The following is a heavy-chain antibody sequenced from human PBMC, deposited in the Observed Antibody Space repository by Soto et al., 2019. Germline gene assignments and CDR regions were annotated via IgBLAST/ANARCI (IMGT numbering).Heavy chain of an antibody. CDR1: GGSISRDY. V-gene: IGHV4-4*07. D-gene: IGHD3-16*02. Sequence: QVQLQESGPGLVKPSETLSLTCTVSGGSISRDYWSWIRQPAGKGLEWIGRIYTIGSTNYNPSLKSRVAMLVDTSMIDSALKLTAVTAADTAVSYCARWEFGGIIARGQGTLVTVPS. J-gene: IGHJ4*02. CDR2: IYTIGST. CDR3: ARWEFGGIIA.